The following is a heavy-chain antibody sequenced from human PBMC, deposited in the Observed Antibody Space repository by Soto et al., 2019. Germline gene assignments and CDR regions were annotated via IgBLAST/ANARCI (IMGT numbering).Heavy chain of an antibody. J-gene: IGHJ6*02. CDR2: ISSGGSTI. CDR3: ARVGLNFYYDGMDV. Sequence: GGSLRLSCAASGFTFSNYEFNWVRQAPGKGLEWVSYISSGGSTIHYADSVKGRFTISRDNAKNSLYLQMNSLRAEDTAVYYCARVGLNFYYDGMDVWGQGTAVTVSS. CDR1: GFTFSNYE. V-gene: IGHV3-48*03.